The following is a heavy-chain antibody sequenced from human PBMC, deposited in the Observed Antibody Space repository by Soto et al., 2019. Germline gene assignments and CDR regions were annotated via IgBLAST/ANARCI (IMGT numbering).Heavy chain of an antibody. Sequence: PSETLSLTCTVSGSSVSSGSYYWSWIRQPPGKGLEWIGYIYYSGSTNYNPSLKSRVTISVDTSKNQFSLKLSSVTAADTAVYYCAANEWEPSPFDYWGQGTLVTVSS. CDR1: GSSVSSGSYY. CDR2: IYYSGST. D-gene: IGHD1-26*01. V-gene: IGHV4-61*01. J-gene: IGHJ4*02. CDR3: AANEWEPSPFDY.